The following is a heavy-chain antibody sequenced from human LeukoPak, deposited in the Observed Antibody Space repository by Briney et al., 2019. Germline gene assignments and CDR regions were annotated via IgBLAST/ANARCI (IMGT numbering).Heavy chain of an antibody. Sequence: KPSETLSLTCTVSGGSISSSRFFWAWIRQPPGKGLEWIGEIHHSGSTNYNPSLKSRVTISVDKSKNQFSLKLSSVTAADTAVYYCARVSLDSSGYYYDYWGQGTLVTVSS. D-gene: IGHD3-22*01. CDR3: ARVSLDSSGYYYDY. V-gene: IGHV4-39*07. J-gene: IGHJ4*02. CDR1: GGSISSSRFF. CDR2: IHHSGST.